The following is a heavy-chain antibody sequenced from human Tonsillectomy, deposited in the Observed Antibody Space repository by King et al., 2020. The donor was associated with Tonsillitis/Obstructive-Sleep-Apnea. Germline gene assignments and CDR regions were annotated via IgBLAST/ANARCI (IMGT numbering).Heavy chain of an antibody. CDR3: ARGVDVYTVTDAFDI. J-gene: IGHJ3*02. D-gene: IGHD4-17*01. V-gene: IGHV3-66*01. Sequence: VQLVESGGGLVQPGGSLRLSCAASGFTVSSNYMSWVRQAPGKGLEWVSVIYSGGSTYYADSVKGRFTISRDNSKNTLYLQMNSLRAEDTAVYYCARGVDVYTVTDAFDIWGQGTMVTVSS. CDR2: IYSGGST. CDR1: GFTVSSNY.